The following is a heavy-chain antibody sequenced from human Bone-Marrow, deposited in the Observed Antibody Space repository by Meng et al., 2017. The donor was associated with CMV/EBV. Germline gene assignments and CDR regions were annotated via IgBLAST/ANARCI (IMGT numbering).Heavy chain of an antibody. CDR2: IYPGDSDT. J-gene: IGHJ3*02. CDR1: GYSFTSYW. D-gene: IGHD3-10*01. V-gene: IGHV5-51*01. CDR3: ARLRTSITHAFDI. Sequence: GESLKISCKGSGYSFTSYWIGWVRQMPGKGLEWMGIIYPGDSDTRYSPSFQGQVTISADKSISTAYLQWSSLKASATAMYYCARLRTSITHAFDIWGQGTMVTVSS.